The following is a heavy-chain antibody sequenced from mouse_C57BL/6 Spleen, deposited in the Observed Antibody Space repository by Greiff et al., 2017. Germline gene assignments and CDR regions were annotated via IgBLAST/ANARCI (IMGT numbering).Heavy chain of an antibody. CDR2: INPSNGGT. V-gene: IGHV1-53*01. Sequence: VQLQQSGTELVKPGASVKLSCKASGYTFTSYWMHWVKQRPGQGLEWIGNINPSNGGTNYNEKFKSKATLTVDKSSSTAYMQLSSLTSEDSAVYYCARSAIYYGNLFDYWGQGTTLTVSS. J-gene: IGHJ2*01. CDR3: ARSAIYYGNLFDY. D-gene: IGHD2-1*01. CDR1: GYTFTSYW.